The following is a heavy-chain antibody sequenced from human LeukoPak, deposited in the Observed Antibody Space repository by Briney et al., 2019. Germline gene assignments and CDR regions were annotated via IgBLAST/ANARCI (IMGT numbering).Heavy chain of an antibody. CDR3: ERRPAVYSGSYLPLGIQLWSAEYYFDY. D-gene: IGHD5-18*01. V-gene: IGHV3-7*01. CDR2: IKHDGSEK. Sequence: PGGSLRLSCAASGFTFSSYWMSWVRQAPGKGLEWVANIKHDGSEKYYVDSVKGRFTISRDNAKNSLYLQMNSLRAEDTAVYYCERRPAVYSGSYLPLGIQLWSAEYYFDYSGQGTLVTVSS. J-gene: IGHJ4*02. CDR1: GFTFSSYW.